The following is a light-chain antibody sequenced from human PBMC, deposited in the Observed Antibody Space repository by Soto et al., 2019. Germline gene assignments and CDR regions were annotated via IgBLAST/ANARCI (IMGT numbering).Light chain of an antibody. CDR2: DVN. CDR1: SSDVGGYNY. Sequence: QSALTQPPSPSGSPGQSVTISCTGTSSDVGGYNYVSWYQHHPGKAPKLIISDVNERPSGVPDRFSGSKSGNTASLTVSGLQAEDEADYYCSSYAGRNRYVFGTGTKVTVL. CDR3: SSYAGRNRYV. J-gene: IGLJ1*01. V-gene: IGLV2-8*01.